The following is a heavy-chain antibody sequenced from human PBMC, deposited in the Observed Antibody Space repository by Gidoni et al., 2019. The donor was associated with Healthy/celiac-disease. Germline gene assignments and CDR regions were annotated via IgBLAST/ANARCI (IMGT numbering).Heavy chain of an antibody. J-gene: IGHJ4*02. CDR2: IYYSGST. CDR3: ARCGYSYGYGGIFDY. CDR1: GGSISSSSYY. D-gene: IGHD5-18*01. Sequence: QLQLQESGPGLVKPSETLSLTCTVSGGSISSSSYYWGWIRQPPGKGLEWIGSIYYSGSTYYNPSLKSRVTISVDTSKNQFSLKLSSVTAADTAVYYCARCGYSYGYGGIFDYWGQGTLVTVSS. V-gene: IGHV4-39*01.